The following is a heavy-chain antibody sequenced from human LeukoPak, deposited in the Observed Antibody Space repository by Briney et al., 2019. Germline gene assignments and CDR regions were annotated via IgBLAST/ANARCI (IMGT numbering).Heavy chain of an antibody. CDR3: AKATYDFWSSYDY. CDR1: GVTFSSYA. V-gene: IGHV3-23*01. D-gene: IGHD3-3*01. Sequence: PGGSLRLSCAASGVTFSSYAMSWVRQAPGKGLEWVAAISDSGGSTYYADSVKGRFTISRDSSKNTLYLQMNSLRAEDTAVYFCAKATYDFWSSYDYWGQGTLVTVSS. J-gene: IGHJ4*02. CDR2: ISDSGGST.